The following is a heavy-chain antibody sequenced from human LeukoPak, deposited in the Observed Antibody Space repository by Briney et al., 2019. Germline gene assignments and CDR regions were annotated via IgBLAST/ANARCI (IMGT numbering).Heavy chain of an antibody. CDR1: GGTFGSYA. D-gene: IGHD6-13*01. V-gene: IGHV1-69*13. CDR2: IIPLFGAP. CDR3: AGDEEKAAGSL. Sequence: SVKVSCKPSGGTFGSYAISLVRQAPGQGLEWVGGIIPLFGAPLYAQKFQGRVTITADERTSTVYMDLSSLRSDDTAVYYCAGDEEKAAGSLWGQGTPVIVSS. J-gene: IGHJ4*02.